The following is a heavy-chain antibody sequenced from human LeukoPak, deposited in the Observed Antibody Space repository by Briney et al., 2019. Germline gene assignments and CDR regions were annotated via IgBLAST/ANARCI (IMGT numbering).Heavy chain of an antibody. V-gene: IGHV4-61*02. J-gene: IGHJ6*03. Sequence: SQTLSLTCTVSGGSISSGSYYWSWIRQPAGKGLEWIGRIYTSGSTNYNPSLKSRVTISVDTSKNQFSLKLSSVTAADTAVYYSARDRGVRTYYYMDVWGKGTTVTVSS. CDR2: IYTSGST. CDR3: ARDRGVRTYYYMDV. D-gene: IGHD3-10*01. CDR1: GGSISSGSYY.